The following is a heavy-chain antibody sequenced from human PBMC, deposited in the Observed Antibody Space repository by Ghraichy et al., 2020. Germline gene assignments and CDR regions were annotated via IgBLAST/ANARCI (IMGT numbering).Heavy chain of an antibody. V-gene: IGHV4-31*03. CDR1: GGSISSGGYY. CDR2: IYYSGST. D-gene: IGHD3-22*01. CDR3: SRETWRYYDISGGAFDI. Sequence: SETLSLTCTVSGGSISSGGYYWSWIRQHPGKGLEWIGYIYYSGSTYYNPSLKSRVTISVDTSKNQFSLKLSSVTAADTAVYYCSRETWRYYDISGGAFDIWGQGTMVTVSS. J-gene: IGHJ3*02.